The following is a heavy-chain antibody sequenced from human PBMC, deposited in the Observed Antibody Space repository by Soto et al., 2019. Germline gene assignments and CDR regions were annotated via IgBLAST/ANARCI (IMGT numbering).Heavy chain of an antibody. CDR3: ARGNPYGVPAAPMGEFDY. V-gene: IGHV3-7*03. J-gene: IGHJ4*02. D-gene: IGHD2-2*01. CDR2: IKQDGSEK. CDR1: GFTFSSYW. Sequence: GGSLRLSCAASGFTFSSYWMSWVRQAPGKGLEWVANIKQDGSEKYYVDSVKGRFTISRDNAKNSLYLQMNSLRAEDTAVYYCARGNPYGVPAAPMGEFDYWGQGTLVTVSS.